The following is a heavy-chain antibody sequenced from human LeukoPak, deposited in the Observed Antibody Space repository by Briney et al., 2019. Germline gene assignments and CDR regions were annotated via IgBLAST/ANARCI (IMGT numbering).Heavy chain of an antibody. CDR2: ISGSGGST. V-gene: IGHV3-23*01. CDR1: GFTFSSYG. D-gene: IGHD5-12*01. Sequence: GGSLRLSCAASGFTFSSYGMSWVRQAPGKGLEWVSAISGSGGSTYYADSVKGRFTISRDNSKNTLYLQMNSLRAEDTAVYYCAKDQIVATIGGFDYWGQGTLVTVSS. CDR3: AKDQIVATIGGFDY. J-gene: IGHJ4*02.